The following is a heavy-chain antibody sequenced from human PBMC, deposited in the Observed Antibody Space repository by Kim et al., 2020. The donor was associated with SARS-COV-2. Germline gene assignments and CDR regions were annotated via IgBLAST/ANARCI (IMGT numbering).Heavy chain of an antibody. CDR2: IIPIFGTA. J-gene: IGHJ6*02. CDR3: AREQQQLVTYYYYGMDV. D-gene: IGHD6-13*01. V-gene: IGHV1-69*13. CDR1: GGTFSSYA. Sequence: SVKVSCKASGGTFSSYAISWVRQAPGQGLEWMGGIIPIFGTANYAQKFQGRVTITADESTSTAYMELSSLRSEDTAVYYCAREQQQLVTYYYYGMDVWGQGTTVTVSS.